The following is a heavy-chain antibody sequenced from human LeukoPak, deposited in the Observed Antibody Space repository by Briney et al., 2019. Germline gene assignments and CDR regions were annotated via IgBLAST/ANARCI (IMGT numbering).Heavy chain of an antibody. D-gene: IGHD3-10*01. CDR2: IYTSGST. Sequence: SETLSLTCTVSGGSISSGSYYWSWIRQPAGKGLEWIGRIYTSGSTNYNPSLKSRVTISVDTSKNQFSLKLSSVTAADTAVYYCARGPYYYGSGSPFDYWGQGTLVTVSS. J-gene: IGHJ4*02. CDR3: ARGPYYYGSGSPFDY. V-gene: IGHV4-61*02. CDR1: GGSISSGSYY.